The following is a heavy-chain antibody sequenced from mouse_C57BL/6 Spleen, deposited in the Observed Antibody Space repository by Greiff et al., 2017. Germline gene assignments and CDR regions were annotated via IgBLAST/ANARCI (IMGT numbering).Heavy chain of an antibody. D-gene: IGHD2-5*01. CDR1: GFTFSSYA. CDR3: TREKAYYSNCGFAY. V-gene: IGHV5-9-1*02. Sequence: EVKLMESGEGLVKPGGSLKLSCAASGFTFSSYAMSWVRQTPEKRLEWVAYISSGGDYIYYADTVKGRFTISIDNARNTLYLQRSSLKSEDTAMYYCTREKAYYSNCGFAYWGQGTLVTVSA. CDR2: ISSGGDYI. J-gene: IGHJ3*01.